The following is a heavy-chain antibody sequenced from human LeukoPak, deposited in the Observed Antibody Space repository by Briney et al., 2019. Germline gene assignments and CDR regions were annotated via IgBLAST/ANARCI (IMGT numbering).Heavy chain of an antibody. D-gene: IGHD3-9*01. CDR2: INHSGST. V-gene: IGHV4-34*01. CDR1: GGSFSGYY. CDR3: ARGRPYYDILTGYPPYYYYMDV. Sequence: SETLSLTCAVYGGSFSGYYWSWIRQPPGKGLEWIGEINHSGSTNYNPSLKSRVTISVDTSKNQFSLKLSSVTAADTAVYYCARGRPYYDILTGYPPYYYYMDVWGKGTTVTVSS. J-gene: IGHJ6*03.